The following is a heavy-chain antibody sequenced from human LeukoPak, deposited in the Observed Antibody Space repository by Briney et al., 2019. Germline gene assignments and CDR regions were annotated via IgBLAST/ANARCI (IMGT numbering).Heavy chain of an antibody. CDR1: GFTFSSFA. CDR2: ITGGSGAK. J-gene: IGHJ4*02. CDR3: AKDTPLTTYTSGWSSNSFDY. D-gene: IGHD6-19*01. V-gene: IGHV3-23*01. Sequence: GGSLRVPCTASGFTFSSFAMSWVRQAPGKGLEWVSTITGGSGAKYYADSVKGRFTISRDNSKDTLYLQMHSLRAEDTAVYFCAKDTPLTTYTSGWSSNSFDYWGQGTLVAVSS.